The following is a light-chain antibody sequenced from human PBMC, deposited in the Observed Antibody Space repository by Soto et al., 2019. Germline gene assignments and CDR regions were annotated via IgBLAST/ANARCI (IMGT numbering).Light chain of an antibody. CDR1: QSISSY. J-gene: IGKJ1*01. Sequence: DIQMTQSPSSLSASVGDRVTITCRASQSISSYLNWYQQKPGKAPKLLIYEASSLQSGVPSRSSGSGSGTDFTLTISSLQPEDFATYYCQQSDTTPWTFGQGTKVDI. V-gene: IGKV1-39*01. CDR3: QQSDTTPWT. CDR2: EAS.